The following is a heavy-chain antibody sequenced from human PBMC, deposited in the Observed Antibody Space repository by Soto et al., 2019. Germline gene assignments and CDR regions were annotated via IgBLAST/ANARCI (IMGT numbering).Heavy chain of an antibody. J-gene: IGHJ6*02. CDR3: ARQGPLEGLWFGELLPRSYYYGMDV. CDR2: IYYSGST. V-gene: IGHV4-39*01. CDR1: GGSISSSSYY. Sequence: PSETLSLTCTVSGGSISSSSYYWGWIRQPPGKGLEWIGSIYYSGSTYYNPSLKSRVTISVDTSKNQFSLKLSSLTAADTAVYYCARQGPLEGLWFGELLPRSYYYGMDVWGQGTTVTVSS. D-gene: IGHD3-10*01.